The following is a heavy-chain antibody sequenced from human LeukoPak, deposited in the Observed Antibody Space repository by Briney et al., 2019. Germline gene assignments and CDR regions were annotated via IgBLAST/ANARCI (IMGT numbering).Heavy chain of an antibody. D-gene: IGHD3-10*01. Sequence: GSLRLSCAASGFTFSSYWMSWVRQAPGKGLEWVGDISDGGTTSYNPSLKSRVAISLDTSKIQFSLQLNSVTAADTAVYYSARGDYGSGSYRGVYYYYPMDVWGQGTTLTVSS. CDR2: ISDGGTT. CDR3: ARGDYGSGSYRGVYYYYPMDV. CDR1: GFTFSSYW. V-gene: IGHV4-34*01. J-gene: IGHJ6*02.